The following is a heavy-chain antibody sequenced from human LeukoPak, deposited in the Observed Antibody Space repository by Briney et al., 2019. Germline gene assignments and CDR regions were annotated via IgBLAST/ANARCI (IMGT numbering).Heavy chain of an antibody. CDR1: GITLSNYA. CDR2: ISGSGDET. Sequence: PGGSLRLSCAVSGITLSNYAMSWVRQAPGKGLEWVAGISGSGDETNYADSVKGRFTISRDNSKNTLYLQMNNLRVDDTAVYFCAKRGVVIRVILVGFHKEAYYFDSWGQGALVTVSS. CDR3: AKRGVVIRVILVGFHKEAYYFDS. D-gene: IGHD3-22*01. J-gene: IGHJ4*02. V-gene: IGHV3-23*01.